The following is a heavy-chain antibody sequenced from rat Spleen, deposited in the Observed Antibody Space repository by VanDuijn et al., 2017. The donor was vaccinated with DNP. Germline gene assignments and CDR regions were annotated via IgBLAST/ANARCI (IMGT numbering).Heavy chain of an antibody. CDR3: ARKGAYRGAMDA. J-gene: IGHJ4*01. CDR2: ISPDGHIT. D-gene: IGHD1-4*01. V-gene: IGHV5-25*01. CDR1: GFTFSDYS. Sequence: EVQLVESGGGLVQPGRSMKLSCTASGFTFSDYSMAWVLQAPAKGLEWVASISPDGHITYYRDSVKGRFTISRDNGKSTLYLQMDSLRSEDTATYYCARKGAYRGAMDAWGQGTSVTVSS.